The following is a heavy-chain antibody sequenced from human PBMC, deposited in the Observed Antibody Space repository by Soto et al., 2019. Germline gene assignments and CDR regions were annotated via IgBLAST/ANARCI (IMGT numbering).Heavy chain of an antibody. CDR1: GGSISSDNFF. Sequence: NPSETLSLTXTVSGGSISSDNFFWSWIRQPPGEGLEWIGYIYYRGSTYYNPSLESRLTLLVDTSKNQFSLKLRSVTAADTAVYYCARVAIACPSSSCYNHYYYSLDVWGQGTTVTVSS. V-gene: IGHV4-30-4*01. CDR3: ARVAIACPSSSCYNHYYYSLDV. J-gene: IGHJ6*02. D-gene: IGHD2-2*02. CDR2: IYYRGST.